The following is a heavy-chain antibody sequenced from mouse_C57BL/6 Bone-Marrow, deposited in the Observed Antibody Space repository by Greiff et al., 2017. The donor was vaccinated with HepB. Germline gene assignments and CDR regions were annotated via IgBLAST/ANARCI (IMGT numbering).Heavy chain of an antibody. CDR3: ARRDYYGSSYEGSAMDY. Sequence: QVQLQQPGAELVKPGASVKLSCKASGYTFTSYWMHWVKQRPGRGLEWIGRIDPNSGGTKYNEKFKSKATLTVDKPSSTAYMQRSSLTSEDSAVYDCARRDYYGSSYEGSAMDYWGQGTSVTGSS. V-gene: IGHV1-72*01. J-gene: IGHJ4*01. CDR1: GYTFTSYW. D-gene: IGHD1-1*01. CDR2: IDPNSGGT.